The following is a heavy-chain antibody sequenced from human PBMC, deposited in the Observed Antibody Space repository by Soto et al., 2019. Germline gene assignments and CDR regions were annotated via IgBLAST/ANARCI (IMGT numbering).Heavy chain of an antibody. CDR3: ARVSNYGDHFDY. Sequence: SETLSLTCTVSGGSISSYYWSWIRQPPGKGLEWIGYIYYSGSTNYNPSLKSRVTISVDTSKNQFSLKLSSVTAADTAVYYCARVSNYGDHFDYWGQGTLVTVPQ. D-gene: IGHD4-17*01. CDR1: GGSISSYY. CDR2: IYYSGST. J-gene: IGHJ4*02. V-gene: IGHV4-59*01.